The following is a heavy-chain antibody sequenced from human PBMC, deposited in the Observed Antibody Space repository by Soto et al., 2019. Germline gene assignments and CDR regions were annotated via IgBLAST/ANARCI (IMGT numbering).Heavy chain of an antibody. CDR2: MYDSGST. D-gene: IGHD1-26*01. J-gene: IGHJ6*02. CDR1: GGSISSSY. Sequence: QVQLQESGPGLVKPSETLSLTCTVSGGSISSSYWSWIRQPPGKGLEWIGYMYDSGSTNYTPSLRSRVTISVDTSKKQFSLKLSSVTAADTAVYYCARGSGNYYYYGLDVWGQGTTVTVSS. CDR3: ARGSGNYYYYGLDV. V-gene: IGHV4-59*01.